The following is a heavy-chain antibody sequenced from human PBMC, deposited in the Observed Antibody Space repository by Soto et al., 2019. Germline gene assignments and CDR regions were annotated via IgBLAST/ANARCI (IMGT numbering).Heavy chain of an antibody. CDR3: ARGSRYSSSWHNFRLFDY. D-gene: IGHD6-13*01. CDR2: IYHSGST. Sequence: SETLSLTCAVSGGSISSSNWWSWVRQPPGKGLEWIGEIYHSGSTNYNPSLKSRVTISVDKSKNQFSLKLSSVTAADTAVYYCARGSRYSSSWHNFRLFDYWGQGTLVTVSS. J-gene: IGHJ4*02. CDR1: GGSISSSNW. V-gene: IGHV4-4*02.